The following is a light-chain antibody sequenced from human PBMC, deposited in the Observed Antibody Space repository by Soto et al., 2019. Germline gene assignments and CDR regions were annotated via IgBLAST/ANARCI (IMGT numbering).Light chain of an antibody. J-gene: IGKJ4*01. Sequence: EIVLTHSPGTLSLSPGERATLSFRSSQSVSSSYLAWYQQKPGQAPRLLIYGASSRATGIPDRFSVSGSGTDFTLTINRLEPEDFAVYYCQKYGSSPLNFGGGTKVDIK. CDR2: GAS. V-gene: IGKV3-20*01. CDR1: QSVSSSY. CDR3: QKYGSSPLN.